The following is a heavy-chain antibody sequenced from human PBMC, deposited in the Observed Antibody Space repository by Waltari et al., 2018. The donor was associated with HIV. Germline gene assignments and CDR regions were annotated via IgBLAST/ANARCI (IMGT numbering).Heavy chain of an antibody. V-gene: IGHV4-34*01. Sequence: QVQLQQWGAGLLKPSETLSLTCAVYGGSFGGYYWSWIRQPPGKGLEWIGEINHSGSTNYNPSLKSRVTISVDTSKNQFSLKLSSVTAADTAVYYCATRTGGYFDSNWFDPWGQGTLVTVSS. CDR1: GGSFGGYY. CDR2: INHSGST. J-gene: IGHJ5*02. CDR3: ATRTGGYFDSNWFDP. D-gene: IGHD3-9*01.